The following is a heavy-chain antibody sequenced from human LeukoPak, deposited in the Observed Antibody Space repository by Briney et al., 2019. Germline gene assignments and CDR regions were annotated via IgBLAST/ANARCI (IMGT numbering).Heavy chain of an antibody. D-gene: IGHD6-19*01. J-gene: IGHJ4*02. CDR3: ARVISVAGYDY. Sequence: ETLSLTCTVSGYSISSGYYWGWIRQPPGKGLEWVSSISSSSSYIYYADSVKGRFTISRDNAKNSLHLQMNSLRAEDTAVYYCARVISVAGYDYWGQGTLVTVSS. CDR2: ISSSSSYI. CDR1: GYSISSGYY. V-gene: IGHV3-21*01.